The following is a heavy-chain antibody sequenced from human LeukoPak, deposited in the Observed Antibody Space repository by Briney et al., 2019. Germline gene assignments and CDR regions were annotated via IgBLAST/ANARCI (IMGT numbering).Heavy chain of an antibody. Sequence: DPGWSLRLSCAASGFTVSTYGMHWVRQAPGKGLEWVAVIWYDGSDIYYADSVKGRFTISRDNSKNTLYLQMISLRAEDTAVYYCARDPRSPPLIAVAAPPDYWGQGTQVTVSS. CDR2: IWYDGSDI. V-gene: IGHV3-33*01. D-gene: IGHD6-19*01. CDR3: ARDPRSPPLIAVAAPPDY. J-gene: IGHJ4*02. CDR1: GFTVSTYG.